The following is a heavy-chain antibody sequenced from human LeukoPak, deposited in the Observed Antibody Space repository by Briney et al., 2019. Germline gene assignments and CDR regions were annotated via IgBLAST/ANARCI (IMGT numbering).Heavy chain of an antibody. D-gene: IGHD3-3*01. CDR1: GFTLTNYA. V-gene: IGHV1-69*13. CDR3: ARHLWSGYYYGMDV. CDR2: IIPIFGTA. J-gene: IGHJ6*02. Sequence: EASVNVSCKASGFTLTNYAMNWVRQAPGQGLEWMGGIIPIFGTANYAQKFQGRVTITADESTSTAYMELSSLRSEDTAVYYCARHLWSGYYYGMDVWGQGTTVTVSS.